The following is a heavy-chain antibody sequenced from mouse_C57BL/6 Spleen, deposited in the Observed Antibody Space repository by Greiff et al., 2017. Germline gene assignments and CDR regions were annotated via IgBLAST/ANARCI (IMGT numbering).Heavy chain of an antibody. J-gene: IGHJ4*01. V-gene: IGHV1-72*01. D-gene: IGHD2-1*01. CDR2: IDPNSGGT. Sequence: QVQLQQPGAELVKPGASVKLSCKASGYTFTSYWMHWVKQRPGRGLEWIGRIDPNSGGTKYNEKFKSKATLTVDKPSSTAYMQLSSLPSEDSAVYYCARGPYLLFYARDYWGKGTSVTVSS. CDR3: ARGPYLLFYARDY. CDR1: GYTFTSYW.